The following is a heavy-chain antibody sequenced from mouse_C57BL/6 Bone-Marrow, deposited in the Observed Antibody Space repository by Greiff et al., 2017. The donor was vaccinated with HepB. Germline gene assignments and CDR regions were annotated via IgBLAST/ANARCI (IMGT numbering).Heavy chain of an antibody. CDR2: IYPGSGNT. CDR1: GYTFTDYY. Sequence: QVHVKQSGAELVRPGASVKLSCKASGYTFTDYYINWVKQRPGQGLEWIARIYPGSGNTYYNEKFKGKATLTAEKSSSTAYMQLSSLTSEDSAVYFCARSGGSSYCYAMDYWGQGTSVTVSS. J-gene: IGHJ4*01. V-gene: IGHV1-76*01. D-gene: IGHD1-1*01. CDR3: ARSGGSSYCYAMDY.